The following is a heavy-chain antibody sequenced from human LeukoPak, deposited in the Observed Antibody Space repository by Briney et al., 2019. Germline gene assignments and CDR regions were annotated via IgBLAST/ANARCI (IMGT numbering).Heavy chain of an antibody. CDR2: IYTSGSN. J-gene: IGHJ4*02. CDR1: GGSISSYY. CDR3: AGDRGLMVYATPFDY. Sequence: SETLSLNCTVSGGSISSYYWSWLRQPAGKGLEWIGRIYTSGSNNYNSYLKSRVTMSVDTSKNQFSLKLSSVIAADTAVYYCAGDRGLMVYATPFDYWGQGTLVTVSS. D-gene: IGHD2-8*01. V-gene: IGHV4-4*07.